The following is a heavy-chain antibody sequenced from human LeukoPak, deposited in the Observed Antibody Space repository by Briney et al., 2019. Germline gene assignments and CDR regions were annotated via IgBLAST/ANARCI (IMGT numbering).Heavy chain of an antibody. CDR3: AGGITIFGAYYYYMDD. Sequence: SVKLSFTGSGGTFSSYAISWGWLGPGQGLEWMWGVILIFGTGNYAQKFQGRVTITPDESTSTAYMELSTLRSEDTAVYYCAGGITIFGAYYYYMDDWGKGTTVTVSS. J-gene: IGHJ6*03. CDR1: GGTFSSYA. D-gene: IGHD3-3*01. V-gene: IGHV1-69*13. CDR2: VILIFGTG.